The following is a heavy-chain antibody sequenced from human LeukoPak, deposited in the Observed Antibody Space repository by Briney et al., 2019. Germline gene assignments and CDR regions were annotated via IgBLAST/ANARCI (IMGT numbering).Heavy chain of an antibody. J-gene: IGHJ4*02. V-gene: IGHV1-18*01. Sequence: ASVKVSCKTSGYSFSNYAISWVRQAPGQGLEWMGWISAYTGNSKYADKFQGRVTMSTDTSTNTGYMELRSLTSDDTAVYYCAREAGHDILTGYLVPFDSWGQGTLVTVSS. CDR2: ISAYTGNS. CDR3: AREAGHDILTGYLVPFDS. D-gene: IGHD3-9*01. CDR1: GYSFSNYA.